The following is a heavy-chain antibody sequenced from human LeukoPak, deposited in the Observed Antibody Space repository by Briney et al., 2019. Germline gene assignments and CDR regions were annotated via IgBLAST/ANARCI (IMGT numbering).Heavy chain of an antibody. CDR2: IYTSGST. CDR3: ARERLGTFDY. CDR1: GGSISSGSYY. D-gene: IGHD1-1*01. J-gene: IGHJ4*02. Sequence: SQTLSLTCTVSGGSISSGSYYWSWLRQPAGRGLEWIGRIYTSGSTNYNPPLKSRVTISVDTSKNQFSLKLSSVTAADTAVYYCARERLGTFDYWGQGTLVTVSS. V-gene: IGHV4-61*02.